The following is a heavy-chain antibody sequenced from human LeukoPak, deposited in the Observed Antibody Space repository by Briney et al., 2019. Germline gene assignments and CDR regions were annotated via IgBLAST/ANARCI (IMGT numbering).Heavy chain of an antibody. V-gene: IGHV5-51*01. J-gene: IGHJ3*02. CDR3: ARSDSSSRDAFDI. Sequence: GESLKISCKGSGYSFTTYWIGWVRQMPGKGLEWMGSIYPDDSDTRYSPSFQGQVTISADKSISTAYLQWSSLKASDTAMYYCARSDSSSRDAFDIWGQGTMVTVSS. CDR1: GYSFTTYW. D-gene: IGHD6-13*01. CDR2: IYPDDSDT.